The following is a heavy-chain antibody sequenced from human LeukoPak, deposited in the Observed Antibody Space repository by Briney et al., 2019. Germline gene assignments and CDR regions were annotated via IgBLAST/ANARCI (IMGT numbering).Heavy chain of an antibody. Sequence: PGGSLRLSCAVSGFTFSSYEMNWVRQAPGKGLEWLSYITSSGSTIYYADSVKGRFTISRDNAKNSLYLQMNSLRAEDTAIYYWARNRGFCSSTSCPYYFDYWGQGTLVTVPS. CDR1: GFTFSSYE. J-gene: IGHJ4*02. CDR2: ITSSGSTI. V-gene: IGHV3-48*03. CDR3: ARNRGFCSSTSCPYYFDY. D-gene: IGHD2-2*01.